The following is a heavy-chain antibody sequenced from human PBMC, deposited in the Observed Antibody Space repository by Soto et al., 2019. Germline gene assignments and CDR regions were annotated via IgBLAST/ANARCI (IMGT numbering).Heavy chain of an antibody. J-gene: IGHJ4*02. Sequence: QVQLVESGGGVVQPGRSLRLSCAASGFTFSDYGMHWVRQAPGKGLEYVAVIWYDGSNKYYAESVKGRFTISRDNSKNTLYLQMNSLRVEDTAVYYCARGLIVANLDYWGQGTLVTVSS. D-gene: IGHD5-12*01. V-gene: IGHV3-33*01. CDR1: GFTFSDYG. CDR3: ARGLIVANLDY. CDR2: IWYDGSNK.